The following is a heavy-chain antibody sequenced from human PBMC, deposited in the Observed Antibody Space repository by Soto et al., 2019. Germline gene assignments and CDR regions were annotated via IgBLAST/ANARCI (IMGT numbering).Heavy chain of an antibody. D-gene: IGHD3-10*01. CDR3: ARDRMDYYGSGSYYKNIYYFDY. CDR2: IKQDGSEK. Sequence: EVQLVESGGGLVQPGGSLRLSCAASGFTFSSYWMSWVRQAPGKGLEWVANIKQDGSEKYYVDSVKGRFTISRDNAKNSLYLQMNSLSAEDTAVYYCARDRMDYYGSGSYYKNIYYFDYWGQGTLVTVSS. J-gene: IGHJ4*02. V-gene: IGHV3-7*03. CDR1: GFTFSSYW.